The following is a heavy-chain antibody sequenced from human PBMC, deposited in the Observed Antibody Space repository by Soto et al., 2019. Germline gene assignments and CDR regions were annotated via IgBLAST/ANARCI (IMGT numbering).Heavy chain of an antibody. D-gene: IGHD3-16*01. V-gene: IGHV3-21*06. CDR1: GFMFSAYT. J-gene: IGHJ1*01. CDR3: ATPYYFNH. Sequence: GGSLRLSCAASGFMFSAYTMNWVRQAPGKGLEWLSSISDDSSYIDYADSLRGRFTVSRDNARNSLYLQIDSLGVEDTTVYYCATPYYFNHWGPGTLVTVSS. CDR2: ISDDSSYI.